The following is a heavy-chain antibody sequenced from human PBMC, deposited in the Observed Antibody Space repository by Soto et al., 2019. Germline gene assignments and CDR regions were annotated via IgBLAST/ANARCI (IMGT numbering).Heavy chain of an antibody. CDR2: ISAYNGNT. V-gene: IGHV1-18*04. J-gene: IGHJ4*02. D-gene: IGHD3-3*01. CDR1: GYTFTSYG. Sequence: QVQLVQSGAEVKKPGASVKVSCKASGYTFTSYGISWVRQAPGQGLEWMGWISAYNGNTNYAQKIQGRVTMTTDTATSTAYMELRSLRSDDTAVYYCARGRRFFEWLLPFDYWGQGTLVTVSS. CDR3: ARGRRFFEWLLPFDY.